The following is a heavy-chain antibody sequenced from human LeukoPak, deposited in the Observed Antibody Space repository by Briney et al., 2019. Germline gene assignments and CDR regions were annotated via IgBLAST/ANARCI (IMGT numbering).Heavy chain of an antibody. CDR2: ISGSGGST. V-gene: IGHV3-23*01. J-gene: IGHJ4*02. D-gene: IGHD3-16*01. CDR1: GFTFSSYA. CDR3: AKGDGYVSYYFDY. Sequence: GGSLRLSXAASGFTFSSYAMSWVRQAPGKGLEWVSAISGSGGSTYYADSVKGRFTISRDNSKNTLYLQMNSLRAEDTAVYYCAKGDGYVSYYFDYWGQGTLVTVSS.